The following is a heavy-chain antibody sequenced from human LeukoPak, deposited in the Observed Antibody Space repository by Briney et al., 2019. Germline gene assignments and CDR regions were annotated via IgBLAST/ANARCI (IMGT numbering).Heavy chain of an antibody. J-gene: IGHJ4*02. CDR2: IRSKANSYAT. D-gene: IGHD3-22*01. V-gene: IGHV3-73*01. Sequence: GGSLRLSCAASGFTFSGSAMHWVRQASGKGLEWVGRIRSKANSYATAYAASVKGRFTISRDDSKNTAYLQMNSLKTEDTAVYYCTRNLDFYDSSGYYVWGQGTLVTVSS. CDR3: TRNLDFYDSSGYYV. CDR1: GFTFSGSA.